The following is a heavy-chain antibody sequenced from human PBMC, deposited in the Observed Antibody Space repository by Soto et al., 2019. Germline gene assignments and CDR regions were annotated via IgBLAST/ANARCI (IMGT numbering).Heavy chain of an antibody. CDR2: LIPLFGTT. D-gene: IGHD7-27*01. J-gene: IGHJ4*02. Sequence: QVQLVQSGAEVKKPGSSVKVSCEASGGTFSGHAISWVRQAPGQGPEWMGGLIPLFGTTQHAQNFQDSPTITADKSPSTAYMEPTRLRFEDTAIFYCARGPNWGYRFDSWGQGTLVTASS. CDR1: GGTFSGHA. V-gene: IGHV1-69*06. CDR3: ARGPNWGYRFDS.